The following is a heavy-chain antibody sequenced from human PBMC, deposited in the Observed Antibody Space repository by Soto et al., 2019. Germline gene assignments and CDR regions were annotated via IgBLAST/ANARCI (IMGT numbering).Heavy chain of an antibody. V-gene: IGHV1-69*01. CDR1: GGTFSSYA. D-gene: IGHD1-26*01. CDR2: IIPIFGTA. Sequence: QVQLVQSGAEVKKPGSSVKVSCKASGGTFSSYATSWVRQAPGQGLEWMGGIIPIFGTANYAQKFQGRVTITADESTSTAYMELSSLRSEDTAVYYCARDRPGGSYPHDAFDIWGQGTMVTVSS. J-gene: IGHJ3*02. CDR3: ARDRPGGSYPHDAFDI.